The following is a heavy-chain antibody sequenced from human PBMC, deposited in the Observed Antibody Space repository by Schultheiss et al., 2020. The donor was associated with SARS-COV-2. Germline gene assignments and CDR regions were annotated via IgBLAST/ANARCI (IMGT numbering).Heavy chain of an antibody. CDR2: ISGSGGST. CDR3: AIDQYYYDSSGYYREYFQH. J-gene: IGHJ1*01. D-gene: IGHD3-22*01. Sequence: GESLKISCAASGFTFSSYAMSWVRQAPGKGLEWVSAISGSGGSTYYADSVKGRFTISRDNSKNTLYLQMNSLRAEDTAVYYCAIDQYYYDSSGYYREYFQHWGQGTLVTVSS. V-gene: IGHV3-23*01. CDR1: GFTFSSYA.